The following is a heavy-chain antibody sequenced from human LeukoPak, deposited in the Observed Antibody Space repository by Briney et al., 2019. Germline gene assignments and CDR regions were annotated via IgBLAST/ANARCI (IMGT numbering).Heavy chain of an antibody. CDR1: GLTFSSYA. V-gene: IGHV3-23*01. J-gene: IGHJ6*02. CDR2: ISGSGGYT. CDR3: AKEVDSSGWYNIYYYYGMDV. Sequence: GGSLRLSCAASGLTFSSYAMSWVRQVPGKGLEWVSAISGSGGYTHYADSVKGRFTISRDNSKNTLYLQMNSLRAEDTAVYYCAKEVDSSGWYNIYYYYGMDVWGQGTTVTVSS. D-gene: IGHD6-19*01.